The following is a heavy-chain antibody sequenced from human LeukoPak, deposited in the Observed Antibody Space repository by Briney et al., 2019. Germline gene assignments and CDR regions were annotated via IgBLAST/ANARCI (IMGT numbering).Heavy chain of an antibody. J-gene: IGHJ1*01. D-gene: IGHD2-15*01. V-gene: IGHV1-18*01. CDR2: ISAYNGDT. Sequence: GASVKVSCKASGYTLTSFSVSGVRQAPGQGLEWMGWISAYNGDTNYAQKLQGRVTMTTDTSTNTAYMELRSLRSDDTAVYYCARGDCSGGSCFLPEYFQHWGQGTLVTVSS. CDR1: GYTLTSFS. CDR3: ARGDCSGGSCFLPEYFQH.